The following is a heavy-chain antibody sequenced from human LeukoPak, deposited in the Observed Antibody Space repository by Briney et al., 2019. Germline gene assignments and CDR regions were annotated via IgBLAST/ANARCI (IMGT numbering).Heavy chain of an antibody. CDR2: ISYSGST. CDR3: ARVGRGQYIWGSYSCDH. Sequence: KPSETLSLTCRVSGDSISSSHWSWIRKPPGKGLEFIGYISYSGSTSYNPSLRSRLTLSVDTSKNQLSLKLRSMTAADTAVYYCARVGRGQYIWGSYSCDHWGQGTLVAVSS. D-gene: IGHD3-16*01. J-gene: IGHJ4*02. V-gene: IGHV4-59*01. CDR1: GDSISSSH.